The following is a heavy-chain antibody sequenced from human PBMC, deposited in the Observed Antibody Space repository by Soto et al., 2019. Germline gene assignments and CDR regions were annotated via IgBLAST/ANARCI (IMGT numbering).Heavy chain of an antibody. J-gene: IGHJ4*02. V-gene: IGHV3-21*01. CDR2: INSSSVST. CDR1: GFTFSSYS. Sequence: GGSLRLSCAASGFTFSSYSMNWVRQAPGKGLEWVSCINSSSVSTSYADSVKGRFTISRDNAKNTLLLQMNSLRVEDTALYYCVRDYGSSGYDWRFDYWGQGALVTVSS. D-gene: IGHD5-12*01. CDR3: VRDYGSSGYDWRFDY.